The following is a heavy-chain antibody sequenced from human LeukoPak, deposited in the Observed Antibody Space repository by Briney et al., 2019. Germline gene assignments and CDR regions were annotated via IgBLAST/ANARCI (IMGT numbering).Heavy chain of an antibody. CDR1: GFTFSSYA. J-gene: IGHJ3*02. Sequence: GGSLRLSCAASGFTFSSYAMSWVRQAPGKGLEWVSAISGSGGSTYYADSVKGRFTISRDNSKNTLYQQMNSLRAEDTAVYYCAKSEGLYYDSSGLGAFDIWGQGTMVTVSS. V-gene: IGHV3-23*01. D-gene: IGHD3-22*01. CDR3: AKSEGLYYDSSGLGAFDI. CDR2: ISGSGGST.